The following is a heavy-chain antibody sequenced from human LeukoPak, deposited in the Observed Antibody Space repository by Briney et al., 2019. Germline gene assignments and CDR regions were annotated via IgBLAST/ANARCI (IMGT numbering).Heavy chain of an antibody. Sequence: PGGSLRLSCAASGFTFSSYAMSWVRQAPGKGLEWVSAISGSGGSTYYADSVKGRFTISRDNSKNTLYLQMNSLRAEDTALYYCAKAGKDYDFWSGYGDWGQGTLVTVSS. J-gene: IGHJ4*02. V-gene: IGHV3-23*01. CDR1: GFTFSSYA. CDR2: ISGSGGST. D-gene: IGHD3-3*01. CDR3: AKAGKDYDFWSGYGD.